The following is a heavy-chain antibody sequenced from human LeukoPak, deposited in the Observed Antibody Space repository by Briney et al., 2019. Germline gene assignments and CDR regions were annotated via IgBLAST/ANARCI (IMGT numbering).Heavy chain of an antibody. CDR2: MNPNSGNT. V-gene: IGHV1-8*02. J-gene: IGHJ6*02. CDR1: GGTFSSYA. CDR3: VRAMAPLDTFNYQYAMDV. Sequence: GASVKVSCKASGGTFSSYAISWVRQAPGQGLEWMGWMNPNSGNTGYAQKFQGRSTLTRETFISTAYMELSSLRSDDTAVYYCVRAMAPLDTFNYQYAMDVWGQGTMVTVSS. D-gene: IGHD5-24*01.